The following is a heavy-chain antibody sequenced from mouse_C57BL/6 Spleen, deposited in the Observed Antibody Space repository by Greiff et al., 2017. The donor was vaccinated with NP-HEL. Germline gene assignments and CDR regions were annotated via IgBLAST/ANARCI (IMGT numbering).Heavy chain of an antibody. CDR1: GYSITSGYY. CDR2: ISYDGSN. J-gene: IGHJ1*03. V-gene: IGHV3-6*01. CDR3: ARDLRWYFDV. Sequence: EVQLQESGPGLVKPSQSLSLTCSATGYSITSGYYWNWIRQFPGNKLEWMGYISYDGSNNYNPSLKNRISITRDTSKNQFFLKLNSVTTEDTATYYCARDLRWYFDVWGTGTTVTVSS.